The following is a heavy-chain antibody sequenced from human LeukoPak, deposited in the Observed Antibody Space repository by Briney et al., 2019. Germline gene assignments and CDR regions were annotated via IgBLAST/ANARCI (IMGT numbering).Heavy chain of an antibody. CDR3: AKGTSSSRPYYFDY. V-gene: IGHV3-23*01. J-gene: IGHJ4*02. CDR1: GFTFSNYA. Sequence: PGGSLRLSCAASGFTFSNYAMSWARQAPGKGLEWVSAITPSGGDTFHADSVKGRFTISRDNSKSTLYLQMNSLRAEDTATYYCAKGTSSSRPYYFDYWGQGTLVAVSS. D-gene: IGHD6-6*01. CDR2: ITPSGGDT.